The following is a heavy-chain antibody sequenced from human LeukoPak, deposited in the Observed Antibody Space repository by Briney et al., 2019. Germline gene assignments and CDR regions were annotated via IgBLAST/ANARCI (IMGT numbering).Heavy chain of an antibody. D-gene: IGHD6-19*01. V-gene: IGHV3-9*01. CDR1: GFTFDDYA. CDR2: ISWNSGNI. CDR3: ASLSAGKDFDY. J-gene: IGHJ4*02. Sequence: GGSLRLSCAASGFTFDDYAMHWVRQAPGKGLEWVSGISWNSGNIGYADSVKGRFTISRDNAKNSLYLQMNSLRAEDTALYYCASLSAGKDFDYWGQGTLVTVSS.